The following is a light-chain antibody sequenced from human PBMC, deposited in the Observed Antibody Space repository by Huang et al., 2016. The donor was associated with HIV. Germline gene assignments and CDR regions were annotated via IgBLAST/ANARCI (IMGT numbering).Light chain of an antibody. Sequence: DIQMTQSPSSLSASVGDRVTITCRASQSISSYLNWYQQKPGKAPKRLIYASSSMQSGVPSRFSGRGSGTDFTLTISSLQPEDFATYYCQQSYSSLTFGGGTKVEIK. CDR2: ASS. CDR1: QSISSY. V-gene: IGKV1-39*01. J-gene: IGKJ4*01. CDR3: QQSYSSLT.